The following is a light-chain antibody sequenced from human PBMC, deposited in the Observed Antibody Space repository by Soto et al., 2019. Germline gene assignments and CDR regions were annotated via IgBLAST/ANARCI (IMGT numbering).Light chain of an antibody. V-gene: IGLV2-14*01. CDR3: ASYTNNTTLV. CDR1: SSDVGGYNY. Sequence: QSALTQPASVSGSPGQSITISCTGTSSDVGGYNYVSWYQQHPGKAPKLMLYEVSNRPSGVSNRFSGSKSDNTASLTISGLQAEDESDYYCASYTNNTTLVFGTGTKLTVL. CDR2: EVS. J-gene: IGLJ1*01.